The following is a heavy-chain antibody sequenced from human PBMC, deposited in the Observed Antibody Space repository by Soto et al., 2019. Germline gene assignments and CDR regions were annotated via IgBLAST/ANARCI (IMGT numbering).Heavy chain of an antibody. D-gene: IGHD3-16*02. CDR3: ARVNIWGSYRPLTDY. J-gene: IGHJ4*02. CDR2: VSYSGSS. Sequence: QVQLQESGPGLVKPSETLSLTCTVSGGSVSSGSSYWSWIRQPPGKGLEWIGFVSYSGSSNYNPSLRSRVTISVDTSKNQFSLKLSSVTAADTAVYYCARVNIWGSYRPLTDYWGQGTLVTVSS. V-gene: IGHV4-61*01. CDR1: GGSVSSGSSY.